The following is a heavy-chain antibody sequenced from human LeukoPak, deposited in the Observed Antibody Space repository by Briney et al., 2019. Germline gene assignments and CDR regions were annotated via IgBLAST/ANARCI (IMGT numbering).Heavy chain of an antibody. CDR1: GFTFSSYS. J-gene: IGHJ3*02. V-gene: IGHV3-21*01. CDR3: ARVSGSYYDAFDI. CDR2: ISSSSSYI. Sequence: GGSLRLSCAASGFTFSSYSMNWVRQAPGKGLEWVSSISSSSSYIYYADSVKGRFTISRDNAKNSLYLQMNSLRAEDTAVYYCARVSGSYYDAFDIWGQGTMVTVSS. D-gene: IGHD1-26*01.